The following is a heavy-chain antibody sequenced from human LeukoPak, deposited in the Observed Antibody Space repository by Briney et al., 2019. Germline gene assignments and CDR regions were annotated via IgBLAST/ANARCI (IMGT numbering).Heavy chain of an antibody. D-gene: IGHD3-16*01. Sequence: SETLSLTCAVYGGSFSGYYWSWIRQPPGKGLEWIGYIYYSGSTNYNPSLKSRVTISVDTSKNQFSLKLSSVTAADTAVYYCASGQRLGEFDYWGQGTLVTVSS. CDR3: ASGQRLGEFDY. V-gene: IGHV4-59*01. CDR1: GGSFSGYY. CDR2: IYYSGST. J-gene: IGHJ4*02.